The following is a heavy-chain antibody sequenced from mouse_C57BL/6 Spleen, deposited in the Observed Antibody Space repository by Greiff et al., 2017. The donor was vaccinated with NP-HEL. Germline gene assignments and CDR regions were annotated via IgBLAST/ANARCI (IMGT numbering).Heavy chain of an antibody. J-gene: IGHJ4*01. Sequence: EVQLQQSGPELVKPGASVKISCKASGYTFTDYYMNWVKQSHGKSLEWIGDINPNNSGTSYNQKFKGKATLTVDKSSSTAYMELRSLTSEDSAVYYCARELRLREGAMDYWGQGTSVTVSS. CDR2: INPNNSGT. V-gene: IGHV1-26*01. D-gene: IGHD3-2*02. CDR3: ARELRLREGAMDY. CDR1: GYTFTDYY.